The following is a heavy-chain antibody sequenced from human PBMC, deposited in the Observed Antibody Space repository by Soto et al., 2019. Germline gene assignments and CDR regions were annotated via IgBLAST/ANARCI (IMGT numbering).Heavy chain of an antibody. D-gene: IGHD3-3*01. CDR1: GGSISTSY. J-gene: IGHJ4*02. V-gene: IGHV4-59*01. CDR2: VYHIGST. CDR3: ARDGSGHDFWDGPWYFDS. Sequence: QLQLQESGPGLVKPSETLSLTCTVSGGSISTSYWSWIRQPPGKGLEWLGYVYHIGSTKYNPSLKNRVTISIDTSQNQFSLKLESVSAADTALYYCARDGSGHDFWDGPWYFDSWGQGTLVNVSS.